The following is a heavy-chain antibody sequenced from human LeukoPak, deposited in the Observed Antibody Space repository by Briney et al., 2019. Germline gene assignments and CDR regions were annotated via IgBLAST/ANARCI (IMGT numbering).Heavy chain of an antibody. CDR1: GGSISSGSYY. CDR2: IYTSGST. J-gene: IGHJ4*02. V-gene: IGHV4-61*02. D-gene: IGHD1-7*01. Sequence: SQTLSLTCTVSGGSISSGSYYWSWIRQPAGKGLEWIGRIYTSGSTNYNPSLKSRVTISVDTSKNQFSLKLSPVTAADTAVYYCARDKDWNFDWGQGTRVTVSS. CDR3: ARDKDWNFD.